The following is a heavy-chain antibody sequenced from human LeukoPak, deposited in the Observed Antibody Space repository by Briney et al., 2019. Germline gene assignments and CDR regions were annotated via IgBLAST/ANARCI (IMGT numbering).Heavy chain of an antibody. V-gene: IGHV4-38-2*01. CDR3: ARHSSPVNVIVVFLYAFDI. J-gene: IGHJ3*02. Sequence: SETLSLTCAVSGYSISSSYYWGWVRQPPGKGLEWIGSIYHSGSIYYNPSLKSRVTISVDTSKNQFSLKLGSVTAADTAVYYCARHSSPVNVIVVFLYAFDIWGQGTMVTVSS. D-gene: IGHD3-22*01. CDR1: GYSISSSYY. CDR2: IYHSGSI.